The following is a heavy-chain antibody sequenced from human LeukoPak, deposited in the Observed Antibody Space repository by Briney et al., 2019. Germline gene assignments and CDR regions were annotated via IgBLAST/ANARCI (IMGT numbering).Heavy chain of an antibody. D-gene: IGHD2-15*01. CDR3: ARENYCSGGSCYSGETYGDIDY. Sequence: ASVKVSCKASGYTFTSYDINWVRQATGQGLEWMGWMNPNSGNTGYAQKFQGRVTMTRNTSISTAYMELSSLRAEDTAVYYCARENYCSGGSCYSGETYGDIDYWGQGTLVTVSS. V-gene: IGHV1-8*01. CDR2: MNPNSGNT. CDR1: GYTFTSYD. J-gene: IGHJ4*02.